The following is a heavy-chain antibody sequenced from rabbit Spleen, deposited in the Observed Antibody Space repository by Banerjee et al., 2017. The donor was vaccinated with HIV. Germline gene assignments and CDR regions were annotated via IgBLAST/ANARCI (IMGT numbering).Heavy chain of an antibody. J-gene: IGHJ4*02. V-gene: IGHV1S69*01. D-gene: IGHD1-1*01. CDR3: ARDGDSSSSAYDFDI. CDR2: ISNGGTT. CDR1: GFSLSSYA. Sequence: QSVEESGGRLVTPGTPLTLTCTVSGFSLSSYAMTWVRQAPGKGLEWIGMISNGGTTYYASWAKGRFTISKTSTAVDLKITSPTTEDTATYFCARDGDSSSSAYDFDIWGQGTLVTVS.